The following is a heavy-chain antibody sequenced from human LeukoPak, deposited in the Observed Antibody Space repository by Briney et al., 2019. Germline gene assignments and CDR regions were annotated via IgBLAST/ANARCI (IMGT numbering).Heavy chain of an antibody. D-gene: IGHD4-17*01. CDR1: GFTFDDYA. Sequence: GGSLRLSCAASGFTFDDYAMHWVRQAPGKGLEWVSGISWNSGSIGYADSVKGRFTISRDNAKNSLYLQMNSLRAEDTALYYCANVDYGDLRGYFDYWGQGTLVTVSS. J-gene: IGHJ4*02. V-gene: IGHV3-9*01. CDR3: ANVDYGDLRGYFDY. CDR2: ISWNSGSI.